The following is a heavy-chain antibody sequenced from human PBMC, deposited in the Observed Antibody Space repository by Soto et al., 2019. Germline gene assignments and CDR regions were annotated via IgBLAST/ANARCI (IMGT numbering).Heavy chain of an antibody. D-gene: IGHD6-19*01. CDR3: ARAVGDPPYYLAY. J-gene: IGHJ4*02. CDR2: TDYSGNT. V-gene: IGHV4-59*08. Sequence: QVQLQESGPGLVRPSETLSLTCTVSSDSISSYYWIWIRQSPGKGLEWIGYTDYSGNTNYNPSLKSRDTTSGDTSKTQSSVRLSPVTAADTAVYDCARAVGDPPYYLAYGGQGTRATASS. CDR1: SDSISSYY.